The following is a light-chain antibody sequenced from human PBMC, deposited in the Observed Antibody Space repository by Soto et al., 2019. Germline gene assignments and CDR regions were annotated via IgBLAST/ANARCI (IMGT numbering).Light chain of an antibody. J-gene: IGKJ1*01. CDR3: QYYDTSPT. CDR2: GAS. V-gene: IGKV3-20*01. Sequence: EIVLTQSPGTLSLSPGEGATLSCRASQSVTRDYLAWYQQKAGQPPRLLIFGASIKATGIPGRFSRSHSGTDFTLSISRLEPEYFEVYFCQYYDTSPTFGQGTTVDIK. CDR1: QSVTRDY.